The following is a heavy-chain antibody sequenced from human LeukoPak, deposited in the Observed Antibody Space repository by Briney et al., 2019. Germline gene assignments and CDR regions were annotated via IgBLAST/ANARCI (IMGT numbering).Heavy chain of an antibody. CDR3: ARDAKSSGYNYYGMDV. Sequence: SQTLSLTCTVSGGSISSGVYYWTWIRQHPGRGLEWIGYIYYSGSTYYNPSLKSRVSISVDTSKNQFSLKVSSVTAADTAVYYCARDAKSSGYNYYGMDVWGQGTTVTVSS. V-gene: IGHV4-31*03. D-gene: IGHD6-19*01. J-gene: IGHJ6*02. CDR2: IYYSGST. CDR1: GGSISSGVYY.